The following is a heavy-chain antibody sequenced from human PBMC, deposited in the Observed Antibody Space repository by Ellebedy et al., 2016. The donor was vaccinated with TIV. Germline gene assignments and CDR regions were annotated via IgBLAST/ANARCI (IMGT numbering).Heavy chain of an antibody. D-gene: IGHD4-23*01. CDR2: IYYSGST. J-gene: IGHJ1*01. CDR3: ARHDGGVGEYFQH. V-gene: IGHV4-39*01. CDR1: GGSISSSSYY. Sequence: SETLSLXCTVSGGSISSSSYYWGWIRQPPGKGLEWIGSIYYSGSTYYNPSLKSRVTISVDTSKNQFSLKLSSVTAADTAVYYCARHDGGVGEYFQHWGQGTLVTVSS.